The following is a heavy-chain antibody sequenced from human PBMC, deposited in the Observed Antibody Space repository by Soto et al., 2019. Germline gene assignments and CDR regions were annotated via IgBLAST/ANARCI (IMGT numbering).Heavy chain of an antibody. Sequence: QITLKESGPTLVKPTQTLTLTCTFSGFSLSTSGVGVGWIRQPPGKALEWLALIYWDDDKRYSPSLKSRLTITKDTSKNQVVLTMTNMDPVDTATYDCAHRKRCSGCSCCSVYFDYWGQGTLVTVSS. J-gene: IGHJ4*02. CDR3: AHRKRCSGCSCCSVYFDY. D-gene: IGHD2-15*01. CDR1: GFSLSTSGVG. CDR2: IYWDDDK. V-gene: IGHV2-5*02.